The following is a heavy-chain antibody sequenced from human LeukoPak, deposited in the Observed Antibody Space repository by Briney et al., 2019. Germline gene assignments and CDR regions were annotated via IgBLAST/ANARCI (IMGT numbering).Heavy chain of an antibody. CDR3: ARITSALGAHSYYYMDV. CDR1: GYTFTSND. CDR2: INPNGGNR. D-gene: IGHD3-16*01. J-gene: IGHJ6*03. V-gene: IGHV1-8*01. Sequence: GASMKVSCKASGYTFTSNDINWVRQATGQGLEWMGWINPNGGNRGYAQKFQGRVTMTRDTSISTAYMELSSLTSEDTAVYYCARITSALGAHSYYYMDVWGEGTTVTVSS.